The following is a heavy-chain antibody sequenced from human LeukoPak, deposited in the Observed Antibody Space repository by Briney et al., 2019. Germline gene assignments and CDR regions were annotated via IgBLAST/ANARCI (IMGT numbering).Heavy chain of an antibody. CDR2: INPNSGGT. D-gene: IGHD1-26*01. J-gene: IGHJ4*02. Sequence: GASVKVSCKASGYTFTGYYMHWVRQAPGQGLEWMGWINPNSGGTNYAQKFQGRVTMTRDTSISTAYMELSRLRSDDTAVYYCAKEWELHWGTYFDYWGQGTLVTVSS. V-gene: IGHV1-2*02. CDR1: GYTFTGYY. CDR3: AKEWELHWGTYFDY.